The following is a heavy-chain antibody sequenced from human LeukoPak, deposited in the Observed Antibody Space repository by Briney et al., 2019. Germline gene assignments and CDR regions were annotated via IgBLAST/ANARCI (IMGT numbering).Heavy chain of an antibody. CDR2: IYYSGST. J-gene: IGHJ6*03. CDR1: GGSISSSSYY. CDR3: VTRIFGSLDIDLYYYYMDV. D-gene: IGHD3-3*01. Sequence: SETLSLTCTVSGGSISSSSYYWGWIRQPPGKGLEWIGSIYYSGSTYYNPSLKSRVTISVDTSKNQFSLKLSSVTAADTAEYYCVTRIFGSLDIDLYYYYMDVWGKGTTVTVSS. V-gene: IGHV4-39*01.